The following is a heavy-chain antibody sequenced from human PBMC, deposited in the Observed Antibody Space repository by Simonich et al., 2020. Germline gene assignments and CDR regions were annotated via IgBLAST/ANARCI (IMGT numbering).Heavy chain of an antibody. CDR2: MSSSGNTI. V-gene: IGHV3-48*03. CDR3: ARPLPGIAVAGTPRDFDY. CDR1: GFTFSSYD. J-gene: IGHJ4*02. Sequence: EVQLVESGGGLVQPGGSLRLSCAASGFTFSSYDMNWVRQAEGKGLEWVSYMSSSGNTIYYEDSVKGRFTISRDNDKNSLYLQMNSLRAEDTAVYYCARPLPGIAVAGTPRDFDYWGQGTLVTVSS. D-gene: IGHD6-19*01.